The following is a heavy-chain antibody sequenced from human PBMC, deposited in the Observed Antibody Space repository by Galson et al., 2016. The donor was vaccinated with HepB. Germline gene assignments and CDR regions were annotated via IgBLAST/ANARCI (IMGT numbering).Heavy chain of an antibody. D-gene: IGHD6-13*01. CDR1: NGSIISSNW. V-gene: IGHV4-4*02. J-gene: IGHJ4*02. CDR3: ARVRGSAAAGR. CDR2: IYHSGIT. Sequence: SETLSLTCAVSNGSIISSNWWNWVRQPPGKGLEWIGEIYHSGITKYSPSLKSRVTISVDTSKNQFSLKLNSVTAADTAVYYCARVRGSAAAGRWGQGTLVTVSS.